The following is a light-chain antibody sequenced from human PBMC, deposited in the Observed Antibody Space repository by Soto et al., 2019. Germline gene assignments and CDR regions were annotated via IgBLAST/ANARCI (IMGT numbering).Light chain of an antibody. Sequence: DIQLTQSPSFLSASVADRVTITCRASQGTSSYLAWFQQKPGRAPKLLIYGASTLQSGVPSRFSGSGSGTEFTLTISSLQPDDFATYYCQHYNSYSEAFGQGTKVDIK. CDR3: QHYNSYSEA. CDR2: GAS. CDR1: QGTSSY. V-gene: IGKV1-9*01. J-gene: IGKJ1*01.